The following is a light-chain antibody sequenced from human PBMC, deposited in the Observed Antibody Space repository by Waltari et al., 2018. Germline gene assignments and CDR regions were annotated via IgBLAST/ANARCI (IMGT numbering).Light chain of an antibody. CDR3: QHYHSYPLT. V-gene: IGKV1-5*03. J-gene: IGKJ4*01. Sequence: DIQMTQSPSTLSASVGDRVTITCRASQTISGWLAWYQHKPGNVPTLLIYKSSVLESGVPTRFSGSASQTHFTLTISSLQPDDSAIYYCQHYHSYPLTFGGGTKVEIK. CDR2: KSS. CDR1: QTISGW.